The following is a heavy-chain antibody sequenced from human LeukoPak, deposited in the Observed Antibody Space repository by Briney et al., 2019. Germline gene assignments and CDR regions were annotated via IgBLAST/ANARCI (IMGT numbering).Heavy chain of an antibody. CDR2: INPSGGST. Sequence: ASVKVSCKASGYTFTSYYMHWVRQAPGQGLGWMGIINPSGGSTSYAQKFQGRVTMTRDTSTSTVYMELSSLRSEDTAVYYCARTYYDFWSGYLDAFDIWGQGTMVTVSS. V-gene: IGHV1-46*01. CDR1: GYTFTSYY. J-gene: IGHJ3*02. CDR3: ARTYYDFWSGYLDAFDI. D-gene: IGHD3-3*01.